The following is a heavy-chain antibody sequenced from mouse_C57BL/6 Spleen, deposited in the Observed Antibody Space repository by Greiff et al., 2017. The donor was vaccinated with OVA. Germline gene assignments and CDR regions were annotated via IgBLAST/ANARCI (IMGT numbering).Heavy chain of an antibody. D-gene: IGHD1-1*01. CDR2: IYPGSGNT. CDR3: AREDYGSSYVARGYFDY. Sequence: VQVVESGAELVRPGASVKLSCKASGYTFTDYYLNWVKQRPGQGLEWIARIYPGSGNTYYNEKFKGKATLTAEKSSSTAYMQLSSLTSEDSAVYFCAREDYGSSYVARGYFDYWGQGTTLTVSS. J-gene: IGHJ2*01. V-gene: IGHV1-76*01. CDR1: GYTFTDYY.